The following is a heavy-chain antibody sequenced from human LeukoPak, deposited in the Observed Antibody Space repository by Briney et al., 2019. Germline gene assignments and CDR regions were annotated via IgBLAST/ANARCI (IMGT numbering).Heavy chain of an antibody. J-gene: IGHJ3*02. CDR1: GFTFSSYA. Sequence: GGSLRLSCAASGFTFSSYAMSWVRQAPGKGLEWVSAISGSGGSTYYADSVKGRFTISRDNSKNTLHLQMNSLRAEDTAVYYCAKDAKPYYYDSSGYYYAAAFDIWGQGTMVTVSS. D-gene: IGHD3-22*01. V-gene: IGHV3-23*01. CDR3: AKDAKPYYYDSSGYYYAAAFDI. CDR2: ISGSGGST.